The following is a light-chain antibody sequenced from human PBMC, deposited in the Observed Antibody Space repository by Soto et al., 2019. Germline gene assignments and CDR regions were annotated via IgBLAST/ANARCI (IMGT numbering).Light chain of an antibody. V-gene: IGLV4-69*01. CDR2: VNRDGSH. CDR1: SGHSNYA. J-gene: IGLJ2*01. CDR3: QTWGTGIVV. Sequence: QPVLTQSPSASASLGASVKLTCTLSSGHSNYAIAWHQQQPQKGPRYLMKVNRDGSHNKGVGIPDRFSGSISGAERYLTISSLQPEDEADYYCQTWGTGIVVFGGGTKLTVL.